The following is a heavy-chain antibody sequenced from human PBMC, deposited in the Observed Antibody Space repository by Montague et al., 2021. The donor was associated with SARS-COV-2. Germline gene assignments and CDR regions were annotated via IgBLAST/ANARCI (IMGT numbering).Heavy chain of an antibody. CDR1: GGSISPYY. D-gene: IGHD1-26*01. Sequence: SETLSLTCTVSGGSISPYYWSWIQQPPGKGLEWIGNIYYTGSTNYNSSLKSRLTISVDTSENQFSLKVTSVTPADTAVYYCARVGWELRVGDYCSDYWGQGTLVTVSS. V-gene: IGHV4-59*01. CDR2: IYYTGST. J-gene: IGHJ4*02. CDR3: ARVGWELRVGDYCSDY.